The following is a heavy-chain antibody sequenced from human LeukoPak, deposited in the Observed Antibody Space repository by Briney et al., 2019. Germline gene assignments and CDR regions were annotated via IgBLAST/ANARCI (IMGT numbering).Heavy chain of an antibody. D-gene: IGHD5-24*01. V-gene: IGHV1-18*01. J-gene: IGHJ4*02. CDR2: ISGDSGDT. CDR1: GYRFTSYG. CDR3: ARERCLQQYVDC. Sequence: ASVKVSCKASGYRFTSYGISWVRQAPGQGLEWMGWISGDSGDTNYAQKLQGRITMTRDTSTSTAYLDLRSLRSDDTAVYYCARERCLQQYVDCWGQGTLVTVSS.